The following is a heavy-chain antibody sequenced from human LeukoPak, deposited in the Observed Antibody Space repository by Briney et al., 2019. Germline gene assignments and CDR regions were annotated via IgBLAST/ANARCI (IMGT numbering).Heavy chain of an antibody. D-gene: IGHD4-17*01. CDR3: ARTTVTSGPYWYFDL. CDR1: GFTLSNYD. V-gene: IGHV3-13*01. CDR2: IDIAGDT. J-gene: IGHJ2*01. Sequence: GGSLRLSCAASGFTLSNYDMHWVRQATGEGLEWVSGIDIAGDTYYPGSVRGRFTISRENAENSLYLQMSSLRAGDTGVYYCARTTVTSGPYWYFDLWGRGTLVTVS.